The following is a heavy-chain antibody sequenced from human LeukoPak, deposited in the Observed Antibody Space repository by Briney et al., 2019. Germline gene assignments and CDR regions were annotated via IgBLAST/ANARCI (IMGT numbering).Heavy chain of an antibody. CDR1: GGSISSSSYY. CDR2: IFYSGST. J-gene: IGHJ4*02. Sequence: SETLSLTCTVSGGSISSSSYYWGWIRQPPGKGLEWIGSIFYSGSTYYNPSLKSRLTISVDTSKNQFSLKLSSVTAADSAVYYCARMGTTFDYWGQGTLITVSS. CDR3: ARMGTTFDY. D-gene: IGHD1-1*01. V-gene: IGHV4-39*01.